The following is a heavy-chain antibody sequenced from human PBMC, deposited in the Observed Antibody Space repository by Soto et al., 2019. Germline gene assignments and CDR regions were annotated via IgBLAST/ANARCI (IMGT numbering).Heavy chain of an antibody. Sequence: GASVKVSCKASGYTFTSYYMHWVRQAPGQGLEWMGIINPSGGSTSYAQKFQGRVTMTRDTSTSTVYMELSSLRSEDTAVYYCARDRTYYDFWSGHVDVWGQGTTVTVSS. CDR3: ARDRTYYDFWSGHVDV. J-gene: IGHJ6*02. CDR1: GYTFTSYY. CDR2: INPSGGST. D-gene: IGHD3-3*01. V-gene: IGHV1-46*01.